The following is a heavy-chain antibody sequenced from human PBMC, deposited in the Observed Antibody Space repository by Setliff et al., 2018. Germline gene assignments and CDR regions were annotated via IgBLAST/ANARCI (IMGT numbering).Heavy chain of an antibody. J-gene: IGHJ5*02. V-gene: IGHV5-51*01. Sequence: ESLKISCKGSGFSFTDFWIGWVRQMPGKGLEWMGLIYAGDSDTRHNPSFLGRVTMSADKSINTAYLQWSSLKASDTAIYYCARQKSTGSGNNWFDPWGQGTLVTVSS. CDR3: ARQKSTGSGNNWFDP. D-gene: IGHD3-10*01. CDR1: GFSFTDFW. CDR2: IYAGDSDT.